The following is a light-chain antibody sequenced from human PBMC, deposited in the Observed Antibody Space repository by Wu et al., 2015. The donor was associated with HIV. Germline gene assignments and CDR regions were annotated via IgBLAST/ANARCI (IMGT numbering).Light chain of an antibody. V-gene: IGKV3-20*01. CDR2: GAS. Sequence: ENVLTQSPGTLSLSPGERATLSCRASQSVSSSSLAWYQQKPGQAPRLPIYGASSRATGIPDRFSGSGSGTDFTLTISRLEPEDFAVYYCQQFGSSPYSFGQGTKLEIK. CDR1: QSVSSSS. J-gene: IGKJ2*03. CDR3: QQFGSSPYS.